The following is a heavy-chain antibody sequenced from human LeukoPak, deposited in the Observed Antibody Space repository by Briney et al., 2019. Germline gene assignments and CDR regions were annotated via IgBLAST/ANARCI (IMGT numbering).Heavy chain of an antibody. CDR1: GGSISSGGYY. CDR2: IYHSGTT. V-gene: IGHV4-30-2*01. J-gene: IGHJ6*03. D-gene: IGHD2-2*02. Sequence: SETLSLTCTVSGGSISSGGYYWSWIRQPPGKGLEWLGYIYHSGTTYYNPSPKSRVTISVDRSENQFSLKLSSVTAADTAVYYCARLGCSTTSCYTAFYYYYYMDVWGKGTTITVSS. CDR3: ARLGCSTTSCYTAFYYYYYMDV.